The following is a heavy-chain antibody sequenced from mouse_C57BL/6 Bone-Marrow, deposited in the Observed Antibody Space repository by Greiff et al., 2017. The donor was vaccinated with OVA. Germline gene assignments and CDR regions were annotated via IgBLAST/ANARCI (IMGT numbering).Heavy chain of an antibody. V-gene: IGHV1-59*01. CDR3: ARGNYGSLFAY. D-gene: IGHD1-1*01. J-gene: IGHJ3*01. Sequence: QVQLQQPGAELVRPGTSVKLSCKASGYTFTSYWMHWVKQRPGQGLEWIGVIDPSDSYTNYNQKFKGKATLTVYTSSSTAYMQLSSLTSEDSAVYYCARGNYGSLFAYWGQGTLVTVSA. CDR1: GYTFTSYW. CDR2: IDPSDSYT.